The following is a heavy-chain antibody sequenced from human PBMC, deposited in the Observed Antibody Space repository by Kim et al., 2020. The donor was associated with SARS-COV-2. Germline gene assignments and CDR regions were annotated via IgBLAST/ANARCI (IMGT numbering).Heavy chain of an antibody. CDR2: IYYSGST. V-gene: IGHV4-59*01. CDR1: GGSISNYY. CDR3: ARTGNAGWFAP. D-gene: IGHD1-1*01. J-gene: IGHJ5*02. Sequence: SETLSLTCTVSGGSISNYYWSWIRQPPGKGLEWIGYIYYSGSTNYTPSLKSRVTISIDTSKNQFSLELSSVTAADTAMYYCARTGNAGWFAPWGQGTLVPVSS.